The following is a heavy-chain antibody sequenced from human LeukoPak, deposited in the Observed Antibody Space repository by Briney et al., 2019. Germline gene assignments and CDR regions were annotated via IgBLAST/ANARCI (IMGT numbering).Heavy chain of an antibody. D-gene: IGHD2-15*01. Sequence: GGSLRLSCVASGFTFSSYGMNWVRQAPGKGLEWVSSIGTSGSYIYYTDSVKGRFTISRDNAKNSLYLQMNSLRIEDTAVYYCAAGWGGYWGQGTLVTVSS. CDR3: AAGWGGY. V-gene: IGHV3-21*01. CDR2: IGTSGSYI. J-gene: IGHJ4*02. CDR1: GFTFSSYG.